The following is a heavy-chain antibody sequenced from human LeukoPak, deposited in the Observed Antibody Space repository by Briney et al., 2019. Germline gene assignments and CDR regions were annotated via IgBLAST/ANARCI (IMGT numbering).Heavy chain of an antibody. CDR3: ARYGSTQLWAPPMSG. D-gene: IGHD5-18*01. V-gene: IGHV1-2*02. CDR2: INPDNGVT. Sequence: ASVKVSCKASGYTFTGYYIHWVRQAPGQGLEWMGWINPDNGVTNYAQKFQGRVTITRDTSISTAYMELSSLRSEDTAVYYCARYGSTQLWAPPMSGWGQGTLVTVSS. J-gene: IGHJ4*02. CDR1: GYTFTGYY.